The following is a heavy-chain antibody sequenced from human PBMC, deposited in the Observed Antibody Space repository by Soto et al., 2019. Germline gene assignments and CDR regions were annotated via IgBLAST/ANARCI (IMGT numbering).Heavy chain of an antibody. J-gene: IGHJ6*02. CDR1: GYTFTSYD. V-gene: IGHV1-8*01. CDR2: MNPNSGNT. Sequence: GASVKVSCKASGYTFTSYDINWVRQATGQELEWMGWMNPNSGNTGYAQKFQGRVTMTRDTSISTAYMELSSLRSEDTAVYYCARDSITIYGVEKKTTYGMDVWGQGTTVTVSS. CDR3: ARDSITIYGVEKKTTYGMDV. D-gene: IGHD3-3*01.